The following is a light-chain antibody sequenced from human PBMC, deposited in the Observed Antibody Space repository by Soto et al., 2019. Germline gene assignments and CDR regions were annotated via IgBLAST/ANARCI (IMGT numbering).Light chain of an antibody. V-gene: IGKV3-20*01. CDR3: QQYGSSPPT. Sequence: EIVLTQSPGTLSLSPGERATLSCRASQSVYKNFLAWYQQKPGQAPRLLINGASNRATGIPDRFSGSGSGTDFSLTIDRLEHEDFAAYFCQQYGSSPPTLGGGTKVAIK. J-gene: IGKJ4*01. CDR1: QSVYKNF. CDR2: GAS.